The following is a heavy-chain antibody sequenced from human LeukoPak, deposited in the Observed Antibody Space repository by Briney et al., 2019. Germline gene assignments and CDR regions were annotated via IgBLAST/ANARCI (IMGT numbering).Heavy chain of an antibody. CDR1: GFTFSSYS. CDR3: VREGNWAH. V-gene: IGHV3-53*01. J-gene: IGHJ4*02. Sequence: PGGSLRLSCAASGFTFSSYSMNWVRQAPGKGLEWVSVLYGRGGSYYADSVKGRFIIFRDNSKNMLYLQMNSLRVEDTAVYYCVREGNWAHWGQGTLVTVSS. D-gene: IGHD1-1*01. CDR2: LYGRGGS.